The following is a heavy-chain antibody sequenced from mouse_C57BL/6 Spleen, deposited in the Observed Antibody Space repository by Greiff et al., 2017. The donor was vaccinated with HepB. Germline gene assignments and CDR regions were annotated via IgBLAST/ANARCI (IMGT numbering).Heavy chain of an antibody. CDR2: INYDGSST. Sequence: EVKLMESEGGLVQPGSSMKLSCTASGFTFSDYYMAWVRQVPEKGLEWVANINYDGSSTYYLDSLKSRFIMSRDNAKNILYLQMSSLKSEDTATYYCARGLLWLEDYAMDYWGQGTSVTVSS. D-gene: IGHD2-2*01. CDR1: GFTFSDYY. J-gene: IGHJ4*01. V-gene: IGHV5-16*01. CDR3: ARGLLWLEDYAMDY.